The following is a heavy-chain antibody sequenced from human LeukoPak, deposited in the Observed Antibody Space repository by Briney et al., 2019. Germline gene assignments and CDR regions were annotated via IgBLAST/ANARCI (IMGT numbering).Heavy chain of an antibody. J-gene: IGHJ4*02. CDR2: INHSGST. D-gene: IGHD6-13*01. CDR3: ARNVDSSSWLDY. CDR1: GGSLSGYY. Sequence: SETLSLTCAVSGGSLSGYYWSWIRQPPGKGLEWIGEINHSGSTNYNPSLKSRVTISVDTSKNQFSLKLSSVTAADTAVYYCARNVDSSSWLDYWGQGTLVTVSS. V-gene: IGHV4-34*01.